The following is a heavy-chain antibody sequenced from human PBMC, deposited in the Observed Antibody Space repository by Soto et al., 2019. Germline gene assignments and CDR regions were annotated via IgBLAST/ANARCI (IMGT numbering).Heavy chain of an antibody. V-gene: IGHV3-23*01. CDR2: ISGSGGST. Sequence: EVQLLESGGGLVQPGGSLRLSCAASGFTFSSYAMSWVRQAPGKGLEWVSAISGSGGSTYYADSVKGRFTISRDNSKNTLYLQMNSLRAEDTAVYYCAKEGLDYGGKKPRSLNAFDIWGQGTMVTVSS. J-gene: IGHJ3*02. D-gene: IGHD4-17*01. CDR3: AKEGLDYGGKKPRSLNAFDI. CDR1: GFTFSSYA.